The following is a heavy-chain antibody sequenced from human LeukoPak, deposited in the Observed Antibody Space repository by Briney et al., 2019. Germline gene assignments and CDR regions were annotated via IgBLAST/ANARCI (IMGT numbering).Heavy chain of an antibody. V-gene: IGHV1-69*05. CDR1: GGTFSSNA. CDR3: AREVSSVGANYFDY. D-gene: IGHD3-10*01. J-gene: IGHJ4*02. Sequence: ASVKVSCKASGGTFSSNAISWVRQAPGQGLEWMGGIIPIFGTANYAQKFQGRVTMTRDMSTTTDYMELSSLRSEDVAVYYCAREVSSVGANYFDYWGQGTLVTVSS. CDR2: IIPIFGTA.